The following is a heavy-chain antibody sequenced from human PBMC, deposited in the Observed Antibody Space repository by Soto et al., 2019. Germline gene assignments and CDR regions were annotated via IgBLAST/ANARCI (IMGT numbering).Heavy chain of an antibody. J-gene: IGHJ4*02. CDR2: INHSGST. V-gene: IGHV4-34*01. D-gene: IGHD2-15*01. CDR1: GGSFSGYY. Sequence: QVQLQQWGAGLLKPSETLSLTCAVYGGSFSGYYWSWIRQPPGKGLEWIGEINHSGSTNYNPSLKSRVTISVDTSKNQFSLKLSSVTAADTAVYYCAKGGGYCSGGSCYSFDYWGQGTLVTVSS. CDR3: AKGGGYCSGGSCYSFDY.